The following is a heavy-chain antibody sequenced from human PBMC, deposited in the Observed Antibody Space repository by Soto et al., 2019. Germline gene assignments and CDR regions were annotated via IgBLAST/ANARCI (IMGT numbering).Heavy chain of an antibody. D-gene: IGHD4-17*01. J-gene: IGHJ4*02. Sequence: PSETLSLTCAVYGGSFSRYYWSWIRQPPGKGLEWVGEINHSGSTNYNPSLKSRVSISVDTSKTQFSLKLTSLTAPDPACYSCGGQDYGAKGYYFENWDQGALVTLSS. CDR1: GGSFSRYY. CDR3: GGQDYGAKGYYFEN. CDR2: INHSGST. V-gene: IGHV4-34*01.